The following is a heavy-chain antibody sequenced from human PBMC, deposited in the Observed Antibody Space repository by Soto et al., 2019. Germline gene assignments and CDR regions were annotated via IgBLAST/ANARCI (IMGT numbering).Heavy chain of an antibody. CDR2: IIPILGIT. Sequence: GASVKVSCKASGGTFSSYTITWVRQAPGQGLEWMGRIIPILGITNYAQKFQGRVTITADKSTTTAYMELSSLRSEDTAVYYCVLVRGVKAGTYWFDPWGQGTLVTVSS. D-gene: IGHD3-10*01. J-gene: IGHJ5*02. CDR3: VLVRGVKAGTYWFDP. CDR1: GGTFSSYT. V-gene: IGHV1-69*02.